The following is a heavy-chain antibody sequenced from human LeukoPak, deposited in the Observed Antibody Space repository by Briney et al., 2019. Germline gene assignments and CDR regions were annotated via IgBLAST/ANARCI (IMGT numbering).Heavy chain of an antibody. Sequence: GGSLRLSCAASGFTVSSNYMSWVRQAPGKGLEWVSVIYSGGSTYYADSVKGRFTISRDNSKNTLYLQMDSLRAEDTAVYYCARAGITMIVPEGAFDIWGQGTMVTVSS. V-gene: IGHV3-53*01. CDR1: GFTVSSNY. CDR3: ARAGITMIVPEGAFDI. CDR2: IYSGGST. J-gene: IGHJ3*02. D-gene: IGHD3-22*01.